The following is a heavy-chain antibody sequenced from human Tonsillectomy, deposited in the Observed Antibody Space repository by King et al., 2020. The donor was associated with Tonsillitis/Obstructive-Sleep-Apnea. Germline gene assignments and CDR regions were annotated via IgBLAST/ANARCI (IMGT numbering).Heavy chain of an antibody. Sequence: VQLQQSVPGLVKPSQTPSLTCAISGDSVSNNSGSLNCIRPSPSRGREWLGRTYYRYKWYDYYALSVKSRITINPDTSKNQFPLQLNSVTPEDTAVYYCARDLPLWDLDYWGQGTLVTVSS. CDR1: GDSVSNNSGS. CDR3: ARDLPLWDLDY. J-gene: IGHJ4*02. D-gene: IGHD3-16*01. V-gene: IGHV6-1*01. CDR2: TYYRYKWYD.